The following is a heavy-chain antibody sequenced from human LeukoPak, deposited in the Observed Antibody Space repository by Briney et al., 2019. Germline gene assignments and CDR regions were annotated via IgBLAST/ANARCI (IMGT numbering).Heavy chain of an antibody. CDR1: GFTFSSYG. CDR2: ISSSGSTI. CDR3: ASQYGDYVSLDY. D-gene: IGHD4-17*01. J-gene: IGHJ4*02. V-gene: IGHV3-48*04. Sequence: GGSLRLSCAASGFTFSSYGMHWVRQAPGKGLEWVSYISSSGSTIYYADSVKGRFTISRDNAKNSLYLQMNSLRAEDTAVYYCASQYGDYVSLDYWGQGTLVTVSS.